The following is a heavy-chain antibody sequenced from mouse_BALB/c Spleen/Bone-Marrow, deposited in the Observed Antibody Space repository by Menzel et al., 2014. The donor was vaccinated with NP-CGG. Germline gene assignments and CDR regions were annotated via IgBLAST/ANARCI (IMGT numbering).Heavy chain of an antibody. V-gene: IGHV14-3*02. CDR2: IDPANGNT. CDR1: GFNIKDTY. J-gene: IGHJ2*01. Sequence: VQLKESGAELVKPGASVTLSCTSSGFNIKDTYMHWVKQRPEQGLEWIGRIDPANGNTKYDPKFQGKADITAETSSNKAYLEVSSLTSEDTAVYYCARGCNYFYYWGQDTTLTVSS. CDR3: ARGCNYFYY.